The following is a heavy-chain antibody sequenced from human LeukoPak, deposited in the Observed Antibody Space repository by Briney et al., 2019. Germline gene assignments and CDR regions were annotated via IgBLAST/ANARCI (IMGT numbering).Heavy chain of an antibody. V-gene: IGHV3-11*04. Sequence: PGGSLRLSCAASGFIVSSYYMSWVRQAPGKGLEWVSYISSSSSTIYYADSVKGRFTISRDNAKNSLYLQMNSLRAEDTAVYYCARETSQNSGSYYLDYWGQGTLVTVSS. CDR1: GFIVSSYY. D-gene: IGHD1-26*01. J-gene: IGHJ4*02. CDR2: ISSSSSTI. CDR3: ARETSQNSGSYYLDY.